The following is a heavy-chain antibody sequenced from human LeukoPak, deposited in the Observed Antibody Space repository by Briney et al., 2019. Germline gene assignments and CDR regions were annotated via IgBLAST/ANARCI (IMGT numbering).Heavy chain of an antibody. CDR1: GFTFSSYS. V-gene: IGHV3-48*01. J-gene: IGHJ4*02. CDR2: ISSSSSTI. Sequence: GGSLRLSCAASGFTFSSYSMNWVRQAPGKGLEWVSYISSSSSTIYYADSVKGRFTISRDNSKNTLYLQMNSLRAEDTAVYYCAKGSRGSYDYWGQGTLVTVSS. CDR3: AKGSRGSYDY. D-gene: IGHD1-26*01.